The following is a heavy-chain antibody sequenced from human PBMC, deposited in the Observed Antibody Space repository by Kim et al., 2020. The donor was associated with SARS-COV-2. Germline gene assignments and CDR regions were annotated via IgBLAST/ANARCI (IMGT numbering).Heavy chain of an antibody. Sequence: DVYNRYSADSVKGRCTISRVYSKNTLYLQKNSLRAEDTAVYYSTRVDFDYWGQGTLVTVSS. CDR3: TRVDFDY. J-gene: IGHJ4*02. V-gene: IGHV3-33*01. CDR2: DVYNR.